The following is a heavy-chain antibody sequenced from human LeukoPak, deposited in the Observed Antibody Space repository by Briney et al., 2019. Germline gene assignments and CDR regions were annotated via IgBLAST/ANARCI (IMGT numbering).Heavy chain of an antibody. CDR2: INSDGSST. CDR1: GFTFSSYW. D-gene: IGHD3-22*01. V-gene: IGHV3-74*01. Sequence: PGGSLRLSCAASGFTFSSYWMHWVRQAPGKGLVWVSRINSDGSSTSYADSEKGRFAISRDNAKNTLYLQMNSLRAEDTAVYYCAMPSYYYDSSGSDFDYWGQGTLVTVSS. CDR3: AMPSYYYDSSGSDFDY. J-gene: IGHJ4*02.